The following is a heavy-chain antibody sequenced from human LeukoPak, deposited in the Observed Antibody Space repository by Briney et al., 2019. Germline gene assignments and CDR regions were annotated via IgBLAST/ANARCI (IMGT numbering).Heavy chain of an antibody. CDR2: IYYSGST. Sequence: PSETLFLTCSVSGGSISSYYWSWIRQPPGKGLEWIGYIYYSGSTNYNPSLKSRVTISVDTSKNQFSLKLSSVTAADTAVYYCARSRSYCSGGSCYGGGYYYYYMDVWGKGTTVTVSS. V-gene: IGHV4-59*01. D-gene: IGHD2-15*01. CDR3: ARSRSYCSGGSCYGGGYYYYYMDV. J-gene: IGHJ6*03. CDR1: GGSISSYY.